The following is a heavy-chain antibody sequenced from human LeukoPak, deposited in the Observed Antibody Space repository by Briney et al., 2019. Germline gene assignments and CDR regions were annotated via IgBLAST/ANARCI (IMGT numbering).Heavy chain of an antibody. CDR1: GYTFATYV. D-gene: IGHD4-11*01. Sequence: ASVKVSCKTSGYTFATYVISWVRQAPGQGLEWMGWFNTYNDNTNYAQKLQGRVTMTTDTSTNTAYMELKSLGSDDTAVYYCARALYSNYVLGLYYFDYWGQGTLVTVSS. J-gene: IGHJ4*02. CDR2: FNTYNDNT. CDR3: ARALYSNYVLGLYYFDY. V-gene: IGHV1-18*01.